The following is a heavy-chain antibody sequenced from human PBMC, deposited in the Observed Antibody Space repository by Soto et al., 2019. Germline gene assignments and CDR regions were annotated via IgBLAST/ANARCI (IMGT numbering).Heavy chain of an antibody. CDR1: GFTFDDYA. Sequence: GGSLRLSCAASGFTFDDYAMHWVRQAPGKGLEWVSGISWNSGSIGYADSVKGRFTISRDNAKNSLYLQMNSLRAEDTALYYCAKDANYDFWSGYSIVGGLEYYFDYWGQGTLVTVSS. J-gene: IGHJ4*02. CDR2: ISWNSGSI. D-gene: IGHD3-3*01. CDR3: AKDANYDFWSGYSIVGGLEYYFDY. V-gene: IGHV3-9*01.